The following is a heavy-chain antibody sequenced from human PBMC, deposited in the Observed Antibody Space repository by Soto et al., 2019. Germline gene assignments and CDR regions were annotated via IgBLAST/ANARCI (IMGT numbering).Heavy chain of an antibody. V-gene: IGHV1-69*01. J-gene: IGHJ4*02. CDR2: IIPIFGTT. D-gene: IGHD2-21*02. CDR1: GGTFSNYP. CDR3: ARGLDCGGGCYSQFDY. Sequence: VQLVQSGAEVKKPGSSVKVSCKASGGTFSNYPFIWVRQAPGQGLDWMGGIIPIFGTTDYGQRFQGRVTITADESTNTAYMELSSLRSDDTAVYYCARGLDCGGGCYSQFDYWGQGTLVTVSS.